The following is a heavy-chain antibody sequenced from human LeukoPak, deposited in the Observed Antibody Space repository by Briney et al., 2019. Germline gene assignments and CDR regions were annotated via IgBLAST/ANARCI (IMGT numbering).Heavy chain of an antibody. V-gene: IGHV3-30*04. D-gene: IGHD2-2*01. CDR2: ISYDGSK. CDR3: ARDARLGYCSSTSCYAYYFDY. Sequence: GRSLRLFCAASGFTYSIFAMHYAREAPGEGLVGVAVISYDGSKYYADSVKGRFTISRDNSKNTLYLQMNSLRAEDTAVYYCARDARLGYCSSTSCYAYYFDYWGQGTLVTVSS. CDR1: GFTYSIFA. J-gene: IGHJ4*02.